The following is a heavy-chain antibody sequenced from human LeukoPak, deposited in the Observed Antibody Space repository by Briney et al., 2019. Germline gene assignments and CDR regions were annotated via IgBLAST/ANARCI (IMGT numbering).Heavy chain of an antibody. J-gene: IGHJ3*02. V-gene: IGHV4-4*07. CDR1: GGSISNYH. CDR3: ARVSAYDSTFDI. D-gene: IGHD3-22*01. Sequence: PSETLSLTCTVSGGSISNYHWSWIRQPAGKGLEWIGRIYYSGSTYYNPSLKSRVTISVDRSKNQFSLKLSSVTAADTAVYYCARVSAYDSTFDIWGQGTMVTVSS. CDR2: IYYSGST.